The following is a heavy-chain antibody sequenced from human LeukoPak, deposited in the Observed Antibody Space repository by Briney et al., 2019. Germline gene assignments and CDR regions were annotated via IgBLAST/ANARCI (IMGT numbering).Heavy chain of an antibody. J-gene: IGHJ4*02. Sequence: GGSLRLSCAASGFTFSSYSMNWVRQAPGKGLEWVSYISSSSSTIYYADSVKGRFTISRDNAKSSLYLQMNSLRDEDTAVYYCAAVSAAAGLFDYWGQGTLVTVSS. CDR3: AAVSAAAGLFDY. D-gene: IGHD6-13*01. CDR1: GFTFSSYS. V-gene: IGHV3-48*02. CDR2: ISSSSSTI.